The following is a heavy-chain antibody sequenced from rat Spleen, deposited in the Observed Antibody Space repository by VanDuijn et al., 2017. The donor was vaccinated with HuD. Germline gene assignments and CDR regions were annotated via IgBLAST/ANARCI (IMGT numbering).Heavy chain of an antibody. Sequence: EVQLVESGGGLVQPGRSLKLSCAASGFTFSDYNMAWVRQAPTKGLEWVASISPSGGGTWYRDSVKGRFTVSRDNADSTLYLQMDSLRSEDTATYYCARHRDWGRGWFAYWGQGTLVTVSS. CDR2: ISPSGGGT. CDR3: ARHRDWGRGWFAY. V-gene: IGHV5-25*01. D-gene: IGHD5-1*01. CDR1: GFTFSDYN. J-gene: IGHJ3*01.